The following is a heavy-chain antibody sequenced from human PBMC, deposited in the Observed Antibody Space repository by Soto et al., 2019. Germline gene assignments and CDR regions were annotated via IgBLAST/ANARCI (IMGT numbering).Heavy chain of an antibody. D-gene: IGHD2-21*02. Sequence: QVQLQQSGPGLVKPSQTLSLTCTVSGDSISSDYYHWTWIRQSPGKGLEWIGYIHHSGSILYNPSLKRRVTLSVDTSKNQFSLQLTSVPDADTAVYCFAREDDGGDSLDVWGQGTTVTVSS. CDR2: IHHSGSI. J-gene: IGHJ6*02. CDR1: GDSISSDYYH. V-gene: IGHV4-30-4*08. CDR3: AREDDGGDSLDV.